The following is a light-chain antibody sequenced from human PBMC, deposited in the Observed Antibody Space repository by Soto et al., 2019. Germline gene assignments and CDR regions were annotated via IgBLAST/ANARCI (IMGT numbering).Light chain of an antibody. J-gene: IGLJ1*01. CDR1: KLGEKY. V-gene: IGLV3-1*01. CDR3: QAWNSSIAGV. Sequence: SYELTQPPSVSVSPGQTANITCSGDKLGEKYASWYQQRPGQSPVLVIYQDDKRPSGIPERFSGSNSGNTATLTISGTQPMDEADYYCQAWNSSIAGVFGSGTKVTVL. CDR2: QDD.